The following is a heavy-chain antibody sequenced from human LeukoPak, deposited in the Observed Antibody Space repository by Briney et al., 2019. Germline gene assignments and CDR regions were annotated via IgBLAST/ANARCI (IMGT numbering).Heavy chain of an antibody. CDR2: ISTSSSYI. CDR3: ATGGSNYVGTEGWFDP. V-gene: IGHV3-21*01. Sequence: GGSLRLSCAASGFTFYTYSMNWVRQAPGKGLEWVSSISTSSSYIYYADSVKGRFTISRDNAKNSLYLQMNTLRVEDTAVYYCATGGSNYVGTEGWFDPWGQGTLVTVSS. CDR1: GFTFYTYS. J-gene: IGHJ5*02. D-gene: IGHD4-23*01.